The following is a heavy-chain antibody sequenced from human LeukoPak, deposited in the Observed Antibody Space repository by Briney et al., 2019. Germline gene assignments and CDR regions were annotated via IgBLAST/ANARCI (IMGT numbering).Heavy chain of an antibody. V-gene: IGHV4-59*08. J-gene: IGHJ3*02. CDR3: ARLQAAMVTFFAFDI. Sequence: SETLSLTCTVSGGSITSYYWNWIRQPPGKGLEWIGYIYYSGTTNFNPSLKSRVTISVDTSKNQFSLKLSSVTAADTAVYYCARLQAAMVTFFAFDIWGQGTMVTVSS. CDR2: IYYSGTT. CDR1: GGSITSYY. D-gene: IGHD5-18*01.